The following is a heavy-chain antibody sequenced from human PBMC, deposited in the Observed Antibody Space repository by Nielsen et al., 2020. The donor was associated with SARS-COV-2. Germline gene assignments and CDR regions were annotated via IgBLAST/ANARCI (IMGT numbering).Heavy chain of an antibody. CDR2: ISSSSSYI. J-gene: IGHJ4*02. V-gene: IGHV3-21*04. Sequence: GGSLRLSCAASGFTFSSYSMNWVRQAPGKGLEWVSSISSSSSYIYYADSVKGRFTISRDNSKNTLYLQMNSLRAEDTAVYYCAKASELWRGSSWYSPRMDVYYFDYWGQGTLVTVSS. CDR3: AKASELWRGSSWYSPRMDVYYFDY. D-gene: IGHD6-13*01. CDR1: GFTFSSYS.